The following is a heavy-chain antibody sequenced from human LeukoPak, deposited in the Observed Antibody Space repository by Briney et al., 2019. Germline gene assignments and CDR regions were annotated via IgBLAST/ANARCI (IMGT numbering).Heavy chain of an antibody. CDR3: TGGSDKVLSGEYYYYMDV. V-gene: IGHV3-74*01. D-gene: IGHD2/OR15-2a*01. J-gene: IGHJ6*03. CDR2: INSDGSST. CDR1: GFTFSSYW. Sequence: GGSLRLSCAASGFTFSSYWMHWVRQAPGKGLVWVSRINSDGSSTSYADSVKGRFTISRDNAKNTLYLQMNSLRAEDTAVYYCTGGSDKVLSGEYYYYMDVWGNGTTVTVSS.